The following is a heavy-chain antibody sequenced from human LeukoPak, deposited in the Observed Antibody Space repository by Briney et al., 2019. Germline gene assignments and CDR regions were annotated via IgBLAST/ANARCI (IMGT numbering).Heavy chain of an antibody. V-gene: IGHV3-30*18. CDR1: GFTFSSYG. Sequence: GGSLRLSCAASGFTFSSYGMHWVRQAPGKGLEWVAVISYDGSNKYYADSVKGRFTISRDNSKNTLYLQMNSLRAEDTALYYCAKDASDYGDYYYGMDVWGQGTTVTVSS. D-gene: IGHD4-17*01. J-gene: IGHJ6*02. CDR2: ISYDGSNK. CDR3: AKDASDYGDYYYGMDV.